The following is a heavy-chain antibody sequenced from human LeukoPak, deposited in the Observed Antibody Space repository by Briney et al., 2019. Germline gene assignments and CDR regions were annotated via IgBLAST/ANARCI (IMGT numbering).Heavy chain of an antibody. CDR2: IDRDGSRI. CDR1: GFTFSTYS. CDR3: VRGNDYGGPHY. J-gene: IGHJ4*02. D-gene: IGHD4-23*01. V-gene: IGHV3-74*01. Sequence: GGSLRLSCAASGFTFSTYSMNWVRQAPGKGLVWVSRIDRDGSRINYADSVKGRFTISRDNGKNTLFLQMNSLRAEDAAVYYCVRGNDYGGPHYWGQGALVTVSS.